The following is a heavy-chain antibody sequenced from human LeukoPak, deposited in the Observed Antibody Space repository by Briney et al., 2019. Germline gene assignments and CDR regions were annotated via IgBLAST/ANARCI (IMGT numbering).Heavy chain of an antibody. CDR2: VNDNGRST. Sequence: GGSLRLSCSASGFTFSVYAMHWVRQAPGKGLDYVSAVNDNGRSTYYAGSVKGRFTISRDNSKNTLYLQMTSLRPEDTAMYYCVRDSWGFDYWGEGTLVTVSS. J-gene: IGHJ4*02. V-gene: IGHV3-64D*09. CDR1: GFTFSVYA. D-gene: IGHD7-27*01. CDR3: VRDSWGFDY.